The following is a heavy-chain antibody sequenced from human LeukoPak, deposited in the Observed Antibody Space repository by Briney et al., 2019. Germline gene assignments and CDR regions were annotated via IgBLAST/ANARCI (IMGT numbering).Heavy chain of an antibody. V-gene: IGHV4-59*01. J-gene: IGHJ2*01. CDR2: FYNSGST. D-gene: IGHD3-22*01. CDR1: GGSISSYY. Sequence: PSETLSLTCTVSGGSISSYYWSWIRQPPGKGLEWIGYFYNSGSTNYNPSLKSRVTISGDTSKSQFSLNLSSVTAADTAVYYCARRRDYYDSSGYLYWYFDLWGRGTLVTVSA. CDR3: ARRRDYYDSSGYLYWYFDL.